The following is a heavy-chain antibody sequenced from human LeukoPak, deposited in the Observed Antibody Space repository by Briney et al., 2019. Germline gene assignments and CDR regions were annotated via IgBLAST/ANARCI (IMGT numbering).Heavy chain of an antibody. D-gene: IGHD4-17*01. V-gene: IGHV4-39*01. CDR2: IYYSGST. Sequence: PSETLSLTCTVSGGSISSSSYYWGWIRQPPGKGLEWIGSIYYSGSTYYIPSLKSRVTISVDTSKNQFSLKLSSVTAADTAVYYCATSYGDYLYYYYGMDVWGQGTTVTVSS. J-gene: IGHJ6*02. CDR3: ATSYGDYLYYYYGMDV. CDR1: GGSISSSSYY.